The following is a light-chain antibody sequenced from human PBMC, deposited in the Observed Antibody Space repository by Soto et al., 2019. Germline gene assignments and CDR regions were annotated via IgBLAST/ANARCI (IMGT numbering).Light chain of an antibody. V-gene: IGKV3-20*01. Sequence: ETGLTQSPGTLALSPGERATLSCRASQSVSSSSLAWYQQRPGQAPRLLIYGASNRATGIPDRFSGSGSGTDFTLTISRLEPEDFAVYYCQQYGSSGTFGQGTKVDIK. CDR3: QQYGSSGT. CDR1: QSVSSSS. CDR2: GAS. J-gene: IGKJ1*01.